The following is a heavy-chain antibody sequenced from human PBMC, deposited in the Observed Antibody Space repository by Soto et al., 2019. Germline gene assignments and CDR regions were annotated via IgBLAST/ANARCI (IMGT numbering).Heavy chain of an antibody. J-gene: IGHJ4*02. Sequence: QVQLQQWGAGLVKPSETLSLSCAVYGQSFSGHSWSWIRQPPGKGLEWIGEINESGSTYYNPSLKRRVPISTATSQNHVSLKLSSVSAADTAAYFCARGSGIVALPGELEDVKYDYWGQGTLVNVSS. CDR2: INESGST. CDR1: GQSFSGHS. V-gene: IGHV4-34*01. D-gene: IGHD1-1*01. CDR3: ARGSGIVALPGELEDVKYDY.